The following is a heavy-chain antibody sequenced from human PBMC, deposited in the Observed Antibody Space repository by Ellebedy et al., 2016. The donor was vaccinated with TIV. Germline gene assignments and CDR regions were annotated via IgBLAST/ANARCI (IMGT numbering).Heavy chain of an antibody. CDR2: IRSSSGAI. Sequence: PGGSLRLSCVASGFTFNSYSMNCVRQAPGKGLEWVSYIRSSSGAIYYADAVKGRFTISGDTAKNSLYLQMNSLRDEDTAIYYCARDKDWAFDYWGQGTLVTVSS. J-gene: IGHJ4*02. CDR1: GFTFNSYS. V-gene: IGHV3-48*02. D-gene: IGHD3-9*01. CDR3: ARDKDWAFDY.